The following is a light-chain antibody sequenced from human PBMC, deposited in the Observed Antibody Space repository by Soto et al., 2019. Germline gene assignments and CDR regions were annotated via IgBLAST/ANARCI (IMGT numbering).Light chain of an antibody. CDR2: KAS. Sequence: DIPLTQSPYTLSGSVGARVALTGLASQTISSWLAWYQQKPGKAPKLLIHKASTLKSGVPSRFSGSGSGTEFTLTISSLQPDDFATYYCQQSYSTPITFGQGTRLEIK. CDR1: QTISSW. V-gene: IGKV1-5*03. CDR3: QQSYSTPIT. J-gene: IGKJ5*01.